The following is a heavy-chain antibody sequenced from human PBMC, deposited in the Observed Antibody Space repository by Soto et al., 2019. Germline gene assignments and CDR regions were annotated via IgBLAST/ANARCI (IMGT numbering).Heavy chain of an antibody. CDR2: MNRDGSEK. J-gene: IGHJ4*02. V-gene: IGHV3-7*01. D-gene: IGHD6-13*01. CDR3: GRDAGRRFDY. CDR1: GFTFSSYW. Sequence: ESGGGLVQPGGSLRLSCAASGFTFSSYWMTWARQAPGKGLEWVASMNRDGSEKRYVDSVEGRFTISRDNAKNSLFLQMNSLSPDDTAVYYCGRDAGRRFDYWGQGSPVTVSS.